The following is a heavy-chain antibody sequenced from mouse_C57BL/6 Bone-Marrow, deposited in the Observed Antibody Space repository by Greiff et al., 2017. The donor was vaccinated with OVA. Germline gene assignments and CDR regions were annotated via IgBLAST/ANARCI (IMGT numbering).Heavy chain of an antibody. CDR3: ARDRYYGSFDY. J-gene: IGHJ2*01. CDR1: GFTFSDYY. CDR2: INYDGSST. V-gene: IGHV5-16*01. Sequence: DVMLVESEGGLVQPGSSMKLSCTASGFTFSDYYMAWVRQVPEKGLEWVANINYDGSSTYYLDSLKSRFIISRDNAKNIRYLQMSSLKSEDTASYYCARDRYYGSFDYWGQGTTLTVSS. D-gene: IGHD1-1*01.